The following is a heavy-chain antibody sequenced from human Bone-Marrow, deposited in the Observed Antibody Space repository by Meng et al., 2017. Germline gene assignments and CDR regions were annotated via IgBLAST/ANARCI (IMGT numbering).Heavy chain of an antibody. CDR2: IKQDGSEK. D-gene: IGHD6-13*01. V-gene: IGHV3-7*01. CDR3: ARDGVSSSWYMELCAFDI. Sequence: GESLKISCAASGFTFSSYWMSWVRQAPGKGLEWVANIKQDGSEKYYVDSVKGRFTISRDNAKNSLYLQMNSLRAEDTAVYYCARDGVSSSWYMELCAFDIWGQGTMVTVSS. J-gene: IGHJ3*02. CDR1: GFTFSSYW.